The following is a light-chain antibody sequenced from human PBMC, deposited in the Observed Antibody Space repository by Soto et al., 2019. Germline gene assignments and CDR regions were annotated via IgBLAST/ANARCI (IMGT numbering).Light chain of an antibody. CDR3: QQYNSYLT. CDR2: DAS. CDR1: QSISSW. Sequence: DIQMTQSPSTRSASVGDRVTITCRASQSISSWLAWYQQKPGKAPKLLIYDASSLESGVPSRFSGSGSGTEFSLTISSLQPDDFATYYCQQYNSYLTFGGGTKVEIK. V-gene: IGKV1-5*01. J-gene: IGKJ4*01.